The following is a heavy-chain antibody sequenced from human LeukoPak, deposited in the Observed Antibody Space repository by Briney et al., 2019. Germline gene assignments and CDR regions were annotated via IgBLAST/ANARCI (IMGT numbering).Heavy chain of an antibody. CDR3: AGGDSSGYYPIDY. J-gene: IGHJ4*02. CDR2: ISSSGSTI. CDR1: GFTFRNYE. D-gene: IGHD3-22*01. V-gene: IGHV3-48*03. Sequence: PGGSLRLSCAASGFTFRNYEMNWVRQAPGKGLELVSYISSSGSTIYYADSVKGRFTISRDNAKNSLYLQMNSLRAEDTAVYYCAGGDSSGYYPIDYWGQGTLVTVSS.